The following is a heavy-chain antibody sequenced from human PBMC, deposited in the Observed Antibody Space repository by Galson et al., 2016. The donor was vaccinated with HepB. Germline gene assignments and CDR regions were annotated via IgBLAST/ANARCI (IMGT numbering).Heavy chain of an antibody. CDR2: VYPGDSET. Sequence: SGAEVKKPGESLKISCETSGYTFSFFWIGWVRQMPGKGLEWMGIVYPGDSETRYVPSFQGQVTISADRSINTAYLQWSSLKASDSAMYYCVRHSGSGRLAYWGQGTLVTVSS. CDR1: GYTFSFFW. V-gene: IGHV5-51*01. D-gene: IGHD1-26*01. J-gene: IGHJ4*02. CDR3: VRHSGSGRLAY.